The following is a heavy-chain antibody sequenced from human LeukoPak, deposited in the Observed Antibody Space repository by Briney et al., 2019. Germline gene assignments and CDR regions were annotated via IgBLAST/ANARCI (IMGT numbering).Heavy chain of an antibody. J-gene: IGHJ4*02. CDR3: ARARGRAAAGPFDY. Sequence: SETLSLTCTVSGGSISSYYWSWIRQPPGKGLEWIGYIYYSGSTNYNPSLKSRVTISVDTSKNQFSLKLSSVTAADTAVYYCARARGRAAAGPFDYWGQETLVTVSS. V-gene: IGHV4-59*01. CDR1: GGSISSYY. D-gene: IGHD6-13*01. CDR2: IYYSGST.